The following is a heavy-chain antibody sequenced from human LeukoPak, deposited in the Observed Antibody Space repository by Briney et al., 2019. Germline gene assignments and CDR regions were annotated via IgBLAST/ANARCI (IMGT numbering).Heavy chain of an antibody. J-gene: IGHJ4*02. CDR3: AREVLGTASAFDY. Sequence: GGSLRLSCAASGFTFSSYTMSWVRQAPGKGLEWVSSINSRSSYIYYADSLKGRFTISRDNAKNSLSLQMNSLRADDTAVYYCAREVLGTASAFDYWGQGTLVTVSS. V-gene: IGHV3-21*04. CDR1: GFTFSSYT. D-gene: IGHD1-1*01. CDR2: INSRSSYI.